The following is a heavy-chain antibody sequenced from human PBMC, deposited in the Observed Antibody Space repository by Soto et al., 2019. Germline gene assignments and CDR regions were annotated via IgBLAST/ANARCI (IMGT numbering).Heavy chain of an antibody. CDR1: GFTFSSFA. V-gene: IGHV3-23*01. J-gene: IGHJ4*02. D-gene: IGHD2-2*01. CDR3: AEGYCSSSSCSRGYFDY. CDR2: ISGSGGGT. Sequence: GGSLRLSCAASGFTFSSFAMSWVRQAPGKGLEWVSAISGSGGGTYYADSVKGRFTISRDNSKNTLYLQMNSLRAEDTAVYYCAEGYCSSSSCSRGYFDYWGQGTLVTVSS.